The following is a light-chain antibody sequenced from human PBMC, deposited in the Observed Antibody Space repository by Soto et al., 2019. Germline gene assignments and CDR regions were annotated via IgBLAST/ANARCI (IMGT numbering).Light chain of an antibody. V-gene: IGKV1-27*01. CDR3: QKYKSASWT. J-gene: IGKJ1*01. CDR2: ATS. CDR1: QAISNY. Sequence: DIQMTQSPSSLSASVGDRVTITCRASQAISNYLAWYQQKPGRVPKLLIYATSTLQSGVPSRFSGSGSGTDFTLTISSLQPEDVATYYCQKYKSASWTFGQGTKVDI.